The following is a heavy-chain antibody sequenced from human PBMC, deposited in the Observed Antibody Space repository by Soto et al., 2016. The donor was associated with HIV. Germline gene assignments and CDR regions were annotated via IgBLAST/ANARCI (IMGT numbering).Heavy chain of an antibody. CDR2: INSDGSST. J-gene: IGHJ6*03. CDR1: GFTFSSYW. D-gene: IGHD5-12*01. Sequence: EVQLVESGGGLVQPGGSLRLSCAASGFTFSSYWMHWVRQAPGKGLVWVSRINSDGSSTSYADSVKGRFTISRDNAKNTLYLQMNSLRAEDTAVYYCARADYPIYYYYYYMDVWGKGTTVTVSS. CDR3: ARADYPIYYYYYYMDV. V-gene: IGHV3-74*01.